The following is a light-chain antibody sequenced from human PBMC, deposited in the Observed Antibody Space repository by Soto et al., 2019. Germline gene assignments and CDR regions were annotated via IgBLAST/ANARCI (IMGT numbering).Light chain of an antibody. CDR3: SSYTSSSIRV. V-gene: IGLV2-14*03. J-gene: IGLJ2*01. CDR1: TNDVGGYNY. CDR2: DVN. Sequence: QSALTQPASVSGSPGQSITISCTGTTNDVGGYNYVSWYQQHPGNAPKLMMYDVNTRPSGVSNRFSGSKSGNTASLTISGLQAEDEADYYCSSYTSSSIRVFGGGTKLTVL.